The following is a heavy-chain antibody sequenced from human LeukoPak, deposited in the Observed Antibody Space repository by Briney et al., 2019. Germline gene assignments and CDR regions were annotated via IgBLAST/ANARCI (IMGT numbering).Heavy chain of an antibody. J-gene: IGHJ6*03. D-gene: IGHD5-12*01. CDR1: GYTFTGYY. Sequence: GASVKVSCKASGYTFTGYYMHWVRQAPGQGLEWMGIINPSGGSTSYAQKFQGRVTMTRDMSTSTVYMELSSLRSEDTAVYYCARASGYSGYDDYYYYMDVWGKGTTVTVSS. CDR3: ARASGYSGYDDYYYYMDV. V-gene: IGHV1-46*01. CDR2: INPSGGST.